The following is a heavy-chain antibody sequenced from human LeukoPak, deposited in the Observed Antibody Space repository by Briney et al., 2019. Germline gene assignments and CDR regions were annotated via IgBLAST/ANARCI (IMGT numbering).Heavy chain of an antibody. CDR2: IYYSGSN. V-gene: IGHV4-31*03. Sequence: SQTLSLTCTVSGGSINNGGYYWGWIRQQPGKGLEWIGYIYYSGSNYDNPSIKRRITISVDTSKNQFSLNLSSVTAADTAVYYCARKGATTYYFEYWGQGTLVTVSS. CDR1: GGSINNGGYY. J-gene: IGHJ4*02. D-gene: IGHD5-24*01. CDR3: ARKGATTYYFEY.